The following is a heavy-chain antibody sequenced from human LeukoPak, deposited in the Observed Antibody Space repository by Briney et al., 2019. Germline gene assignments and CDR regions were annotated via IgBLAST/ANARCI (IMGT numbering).Heavy chain of an antibody. Sequence: PGESLKISCKGSGYSFTSYWIGWVRQMPGKGLEWMGIIYPGDSDTRYSPSFQGQVTISADKSISTAYLQWSSLKASDTATYYCARSMEYSGYVLLPPFDYWGQGTLVTVSS. CDR2: IYPGDSDT. J-gene: IGHJ4*02. D-gene: IGHD5-12*01. CDR1: GYSFTSYW. V-gene: IGHV5-51*01. CDR3: ARSMEYSGYVLLPPFDY.